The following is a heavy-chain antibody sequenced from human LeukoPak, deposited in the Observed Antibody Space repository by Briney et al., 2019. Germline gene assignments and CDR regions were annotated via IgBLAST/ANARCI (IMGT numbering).Heavy chain of an antibody. CDR1: GGSFSSHY. D-gene: IGHD1-14*01. CDR3: VTRTD. J-gene: IGHJ4*02. CDR2: INPAGGT. Sequence: PSETLSLTCTVYGGSFSSHYWAWIRQPPGKGLEWIGEINPAGGTNYNPSLKSRVTMSIDTSKNHFSLKLSSVTAADTAVYYCVTRTDWGQGTQVTVSS. V-gene: IGHV4-34*01.